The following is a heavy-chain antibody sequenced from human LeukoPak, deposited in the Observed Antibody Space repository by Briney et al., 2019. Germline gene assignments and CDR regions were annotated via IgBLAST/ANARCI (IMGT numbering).Heavy chain of an antibody. CDR2: ISYDGSNK. Sequence: PGGSLSLSCAASGFTFTNYAMHWVRQAPGKGLEWVTFISYDGSNKYYADSVKGRFTISRDNSKSTLYLQMNSLRAEDTAVYYCARALGEPIGSSWSAGYWGQGILVTVSS. CDR3: ARALGEPIGSSWSAGY. CDR1: GFTFTNYA. V-gene: IGHV3-30-3*01. J-gene: IGHJ4*02. D-gene: IGHD6-13*01.